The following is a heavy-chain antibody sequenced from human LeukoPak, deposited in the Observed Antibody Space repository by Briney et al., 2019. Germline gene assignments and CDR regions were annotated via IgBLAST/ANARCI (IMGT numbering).Heavy chain of an antibody. CDR1: GFTFDDYG. CDR3: ARDLTIAAAAHFDY. CDR2: INWNGGST. J-gene: IGHJ4*02. V-gene: IGHV3-20*04. Sequence: GGCLRLSCAASGFTFDDYGMSWVRQAPGKGLEWVSGINWNGGSTGYADSVKGRFTISRDNAKNSLYLQMNSLRAEDTALYYCARDLTIAAAAHFDYWGQGTLVTVSS. D-gene: IGHD6-13*01.